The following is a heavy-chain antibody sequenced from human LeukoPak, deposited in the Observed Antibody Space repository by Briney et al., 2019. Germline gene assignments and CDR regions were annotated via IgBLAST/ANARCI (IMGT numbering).Heavy chain of an antibody. V-gene: IGHV6-1*01. Sequence: SQTLSLTCAISGDSVSSNSAAWNWIRQSPSRGLEWLGRTYYRSKWYYDYAVSVKSRIIINTDTSKNQFSLQLNSVRPEDRAEFYERMGTAYAMDVWGQGTTVTVSS. J-gene: IGHJ6*02. CDR3: RMGTAYAMDV. CDR1: GDSVSSNSAA. D-gene: IGHD1-14*01. CDR2: TYYRSKWYY.